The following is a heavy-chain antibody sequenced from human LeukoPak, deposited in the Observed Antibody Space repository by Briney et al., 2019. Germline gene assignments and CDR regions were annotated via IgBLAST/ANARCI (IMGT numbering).Heavy chain of an antibody. D-gene: IGHD5-12*01. CDR2: IYPGDSDT. CDR3: ARCGYSGYDSPLGY. CDR1: GYSFTSYW. Sequence: GESLKISCGGSGYSFTSYWIAWVRQIPGKGLEWMGIIYPGDSDTRYSPSFQGQVTISADKSSSTAYVQWSALKSSDTAMYYCARCGYSGYDSPLGYWGQGTLVTVSS. J-gene: IGHJ4*02. V-gene: IGHV5-51*01.